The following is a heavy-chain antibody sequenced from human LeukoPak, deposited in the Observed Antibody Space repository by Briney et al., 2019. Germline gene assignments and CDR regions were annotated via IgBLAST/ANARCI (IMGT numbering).Heavy chain of an antibody. CDR1: GFTFSSYA. V-gene: IGHV3-23*01. CDR2: ISGSGGST. CDR3: ARWELGENYFDY. D-gene: IGHD1-26*01. Sequence: QPGGSLRLSCAASGFTFSSYAMSWVRQAPGKGLEWVSAISGSGGSTYYADSVKGRFTIPRDNSKNTLYLQMNSLRAEDTAVYYCARWELGENYFDYWGQGTLVTVSS. J-gene: IGHJ4*02.